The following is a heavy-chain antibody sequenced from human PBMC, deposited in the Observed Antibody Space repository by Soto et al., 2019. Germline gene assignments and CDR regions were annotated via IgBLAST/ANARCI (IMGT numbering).Heavy chain of an antibody. CDR3: ARTYYYDSRGYHPGAFDI. CDR2: IFHSGRT. V-gene: IGHV4-4*02. D-gene: IGHD3-22*01. J-gene: IGHJ3*02. CDR1: GGPISNSNW. Sequence: QVQLQESGPGLVKPSGTLSLTCAVSGGPISNSNWWSWVRQPPGKGLEWLGEIFHSGRTNYNPSLKSRVTISVDKSKSLLSMKLSSVTAADTAVYYCARTYYYDSRGYHPGAFDIWGQGTVVTVSS.